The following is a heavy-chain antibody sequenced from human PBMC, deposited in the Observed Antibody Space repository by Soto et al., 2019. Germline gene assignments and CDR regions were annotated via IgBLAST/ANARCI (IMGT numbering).Heavy chain of an antibody. Sequence: PGESLKISCKGSGYSFTSYWIGWVRQMPGKGLEWMGIIYPGDSDTRYSPSFQGQVTISADKSISTAYLQWSSLKASDTAMYYFARLVTPGGDYYYYYGMDVWGQGTTVTVSS. CDR3: ARLVTPGGDYYYYYGMDV. D-gene: IGHD4-4*01. J-gene: IGHJ6*02. CDR1: GYSFTSYW. CDR2: IYPGDSDT. V-gene: IGHV5-51*01.